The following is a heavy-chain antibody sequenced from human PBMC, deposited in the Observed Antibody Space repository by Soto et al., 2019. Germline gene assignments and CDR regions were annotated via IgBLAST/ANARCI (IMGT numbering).Heavy chain of an antibody. CDR1: GGSISSYY. J-gene: IGHJ6*02. D-gene: IGHD6-19*01. CDR2: IYYSGST. CDR3: ARLRTIAVAGLNYYYYYGMDV. Sequence: KPSETLSLTCTVSGGSISSYYWSWIRQPPGKGLEWIGYIYYSGSTNYNPSLKSRVTISVDTSKNQFSLKLSSVTAADTAVYYCARLRTIAVAGLNYYYYYGMDVWGQGTTVTVSS. V-gene: IGHV4-59*01.